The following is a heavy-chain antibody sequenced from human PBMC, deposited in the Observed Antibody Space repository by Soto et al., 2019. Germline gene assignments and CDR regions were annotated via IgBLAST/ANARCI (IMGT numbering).Heavy chain of an antibody. CDR1: GGSISSYY. J-gene: IGHJ6*02. Sequence: SETLSLTCTVSGGSISSYYWSWIRQPPGKGLEWIGYIYYSGSTNYNPSRKSRVTISVDTSKNQFSLKLSSVTAADTAVYYCARGGYGSGSYYGVYYYYYGMDVWGQGTTVTVSS. CDR2: IYYSGST. D-gene: IGHD3-10*01. CDR3: ARGGYGSGSYYGVYYYYYGMDV. V-gene: IGHV4-59*01.